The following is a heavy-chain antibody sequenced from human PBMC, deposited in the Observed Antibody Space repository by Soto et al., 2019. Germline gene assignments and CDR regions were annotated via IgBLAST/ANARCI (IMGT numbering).Heavy chain of an antibody. CDR1: GYTFTSYY. V-gene: IGHV1-46*01. CDR2: INPSGGTT. J-gene: IGHJ6*02. Sequence: GAPVKLSCKACGYTFTSYYMHWVRQAPGQGLEWMGIINPSGGTTNYAQKFQGRVTMTRDTSTSTVYMELSSLRSEDTATYYCARELEAALGTVNYWYGMDVWGQGTTVTVSS. CDR3: ARELEAALGTVNYWYGMDV. D-gene: IGHD6-13*01.